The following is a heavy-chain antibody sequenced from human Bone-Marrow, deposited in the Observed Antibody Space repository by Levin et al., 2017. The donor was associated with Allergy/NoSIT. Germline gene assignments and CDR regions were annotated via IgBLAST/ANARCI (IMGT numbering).Heavy chain of an antibody. Sequence: GGSPRLSCAASGFPFSSYAMQWVRQAPGKGLEWVAFMSYDGSTKYYADSVKGRFTISRDNSKNTLYLEMNSLRPEDTAVYYCARGRLADYGDYGRVDPWGQGTLVTVSS. CDR1: GFPFSSYA. CDR3: ARGRLADYGDYGRVDP. CDR2: MSYDGSTK. D-gene: IGHD4-17*01. V-gene: IGHV3-30-3*01. J-gene: IGHJ5*02.